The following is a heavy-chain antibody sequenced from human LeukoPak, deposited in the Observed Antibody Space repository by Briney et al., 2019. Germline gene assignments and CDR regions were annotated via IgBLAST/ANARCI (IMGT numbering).Heavy chain of an antibody. CDR3: ARGFYSPHY. Sequence: PSETLSLTCTVSGGSISSDYWSWIRQPPGKGLEWIGSIYYSGRTYYNPSLKSRITISVETSKNQFSLKLSSVTAADTAVYYCARGFYSPHYWGQGTLVSVSS. J-gene: IGHJ4*02. V-gene: IGHV4-59*01. CDR1: GGSISSDY. CDR2: IYYSGRT. D-gene: IGHD4-11*01.